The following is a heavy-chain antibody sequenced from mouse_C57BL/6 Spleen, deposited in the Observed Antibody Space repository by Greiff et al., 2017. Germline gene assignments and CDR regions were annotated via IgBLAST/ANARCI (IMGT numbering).Heavy chain of an antibody. Sequence: VPLQPPGAELVKPGASVQVSCKASGYTFNSYWMPWVKQRPGQGLEWIGRIHPSGSDTNYPQKFKGKTTLTVDKSSSTAYMQLSSMTSEDSAVYYCAISGYENNVDYWGQGTTLTVSS. CDR3: AISGYENNVDY. V-gene: IGHV1-74*01. D-gene: IGHD1-1*01. CDR2: IHPSGSDT. CDR1: GYTFNSYW. J-gene: IGHJ2*01.